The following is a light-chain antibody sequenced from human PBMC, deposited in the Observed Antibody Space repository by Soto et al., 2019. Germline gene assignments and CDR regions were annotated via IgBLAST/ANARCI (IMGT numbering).Light chain of an antibody. CDR1: TSNIGNNY. CDR3: ATWDRSLSVGV. Sequence: QAVLTQPPSVSAAPGQKGTIPSPGSTSNIGNNYGFCYQQLPGTAPKLLTYDNDKQPSGIPDRCSGSKSGTSATLGITGLQTGDEADYYCATWDRSLSVGVFGGGTKLTVL. CDR2: DND. V-gene: IGLV1-51*01. J-gene: IGLJ2*01.